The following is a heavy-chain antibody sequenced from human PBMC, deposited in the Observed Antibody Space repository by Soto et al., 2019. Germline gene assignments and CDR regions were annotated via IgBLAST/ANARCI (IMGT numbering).Heavy chain of an antibody. CDR3: ARGRWGYNWNDGDWFDR. Sequence: QVQLQESGPGLVKPSGTLSLTCAVSGGSISSSNWWSWVRQPPGKGLEWIGEIYHSGSTNYNPSLSGRVTIPVDWSKNQLSLKLSAVTAADTAGYYCARGRWGYNWNDGDWFDRGGQGTLVTVSS. D-gene: IGHD1-20*01. J-gene: IGHJ5*02. CDR1: GGSISSSNW. CDR2: IYHSGST. V-gene: IGHV4-4*02.